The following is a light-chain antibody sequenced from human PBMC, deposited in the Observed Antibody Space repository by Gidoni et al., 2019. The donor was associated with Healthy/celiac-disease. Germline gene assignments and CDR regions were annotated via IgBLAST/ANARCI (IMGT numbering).Light chain of an antibody. J-gene: IGKJ4*01. CDR1: QRVSSSY. CDR2: GAS. V-gene: IGKV3-20*01. Sequence: EFVLTQPPGTLPLSPGERATLSCRASQRVSSSYLAWYQQKPGQAPRLLIYGASSRATGIPDRFSGSGSGTDFTLTISRLEPEDFAVYYCQQYGSSLFTFGGGTKVEIK. CDR3: QQYGSSLFT.